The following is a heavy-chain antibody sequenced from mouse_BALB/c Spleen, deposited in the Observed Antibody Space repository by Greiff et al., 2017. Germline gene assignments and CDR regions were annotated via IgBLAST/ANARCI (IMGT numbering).Heavy chain of an antibody. V-gene: IGHV2-9-2*01. Sequence: LVESGPGLVAPSQSLSITCTVSGFSLTSYDISWIRQPPGKGLEWLGVIWTGGGTNYNSAFMSRLSISKDNSKSQVFLKMNSLQTDDTAIYYCVRDYAWFAYWGQGTLVTVSA. CDR2: IWTGGGT. J-gene: IGHJ3*01. CDR3: VRDYAWFAY. D-gene: IGHD2-12*01. CDR1: GFSLTSYD.